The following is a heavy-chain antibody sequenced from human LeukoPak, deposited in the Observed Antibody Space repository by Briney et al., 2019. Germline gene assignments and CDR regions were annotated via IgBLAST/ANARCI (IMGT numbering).Heavy chain of an antibody. V-gene: IGHV3-64*01. CDR2: ISSNGGST. Sequence: PGGSLRLSCAASGFTFSSYAMHWVRQAPEKGLEYVSAISSNGGSTYYANSVKGRFTISRDNSKDTLYLQMGSLRAEDMAVYYCAREGNCGGDCYDYWGQGTLVTVSS. D-gene: IGHD2-21*01. CDR3: AREGNCGGDCYDY. J-gene: IGHJ4*02. CDR1: GFTFSSYA.